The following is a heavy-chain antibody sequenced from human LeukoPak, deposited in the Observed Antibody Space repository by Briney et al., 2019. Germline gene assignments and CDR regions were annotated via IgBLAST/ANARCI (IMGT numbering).Heavy chain of an antibody. D-gene: IGHD5-18*01. CDR2: IRSKTYGGKT. V-gene: IGHV3-49*04. CDR3: TRGPIQLWLYHGMDV. Sequence: PGGSLRLSCTVSGFTFGDHAMSWVRQAPGKGLEWVGVIRSKTYGGKTEYAASVRGTITISRDDYTSIAYLQMNSVKIEDTGVYYCTRGPIQLWLYHGMDVWGQGTTVTVYS. CDR1: GFTFGDHA. J-gene: IGHJ6*02.